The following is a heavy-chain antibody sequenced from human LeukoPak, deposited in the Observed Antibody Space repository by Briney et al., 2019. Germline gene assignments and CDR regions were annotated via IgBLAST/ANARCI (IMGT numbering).Heavy chain of an antibody. J-gene: IGHJ4*02. V-gene: IGHV3-7*01. CDR3: ARGGTGWYYFDY. D-gene: IGHD3/OR15-3a*01. CDR2: IKQDGSEK. CDR1: GFTFINYW. Sequence: SGGSLRLSCSASGFTFINYWMSWVRQVPGKGLEWVANIKQDGSEKHYVESVKGRFTISRDNAKNSLYLQMNSLRAEDTAVYYCARGGTGWYYFDYWGQGTLVTVSS.